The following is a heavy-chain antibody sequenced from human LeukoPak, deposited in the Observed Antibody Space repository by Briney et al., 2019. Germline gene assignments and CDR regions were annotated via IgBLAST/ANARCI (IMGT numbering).Heavy chain of an antibody. J-gene: IGHJ4*02. D-gene: IGHD4-17*01. Sequence: GGSLRLSYAASEFTFSSYWMSWVRQAPGKGLEWVANIKQDGGQIYYLESVKGRFTVSRDNAKNSLYLQMISLRAEDTAVYYCARLGARQMLEYWGQGTLVTVSS. CDR1: EFTFSSYW. CDR3: ARLGARQMLEY. V-gene: IGHV3-7*01. CDR2: IKQDGGQI.